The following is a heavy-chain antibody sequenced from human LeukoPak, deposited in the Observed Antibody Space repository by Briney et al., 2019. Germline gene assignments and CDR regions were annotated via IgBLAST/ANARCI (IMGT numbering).Heavy chain of an antibody. CDR1: GYTFTSHG. CDR2: MNPNSGNT. J-gene: IGHJ4*02. Sequence: GASVKVSCKASGYTFTSHGISWVRQATGQGLEWMGWMNPNSGNTGYAQKFQGRVTITRNTSISTAYMELSSLRSEDTAVYYCARGRITMVRGVIIVAHDEFDYWGQGTLVTVSS. V-gene: IGHV1-8*03. D-gene: IGHD3-10*01. CDR3: ARGRITMVRGVIIVAHDEFDY.